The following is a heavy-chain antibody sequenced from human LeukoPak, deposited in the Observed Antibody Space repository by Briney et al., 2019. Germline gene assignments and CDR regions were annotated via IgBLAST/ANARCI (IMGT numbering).Heavy chain of an antibody. J-gene: IGHJ6*02. Sequence: GSSVKISYKASVGTFSSYAISWVRQAPGQRLEWTGRIVPILGIANYAQKFQGRVTISADKSTSTAYMELSSVRSEDTAVYYCARVDVFVGYYGMDVWGQGTTVTVSS. CDR2: IVPILGIA. CDR1: VGTFSSYA. V-gene: IGHV1-69*04. CDR3: ARVDVFVGYYGMDV. D-gene: IGHD3-16*01.